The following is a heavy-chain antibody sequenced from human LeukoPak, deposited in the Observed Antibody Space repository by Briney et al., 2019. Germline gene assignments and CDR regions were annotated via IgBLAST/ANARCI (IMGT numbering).Heavy chain of an antibody. CDR2: IWYDGSNK. CDR3: ARDIYDSSGLYYFDY. J-gene: IGHJ4*02. V-gene: IGHV3-33*01. D-gene: IGHD3-22*01. CDR1: GFTFSSYG. Sequence: GGSLRLSCAASGFTFSSYGMHWVRQAPGKGLEWVAVIWYDGSNKDYADSVKGRFIISRDNSKSTLYLQMNSLRAEDMAVYYCARDIYDSSGLYYFDYWGQGTLVTVSS.